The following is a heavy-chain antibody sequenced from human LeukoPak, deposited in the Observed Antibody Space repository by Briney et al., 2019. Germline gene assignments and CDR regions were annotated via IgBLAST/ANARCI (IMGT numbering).Heavy chain of an antibody. CDR2: IYPRDGST. CDR1: GYTFTSNY. Sequence: ASVKVSCKASGYTFTSNYIHWVRQAPGQGLEWMGMIYPRDGSTSYAQKFQGRVTMTRDTSTSTVYMELSSLRSEDTAVYYCARNAQLERGRNYFDYWGQGTLVTVSS. V-gene: IGHV1-46*01. J-gene: IGHJ4*02. CDR3: ARNAQLERGRNYFDY. D-gene: IGHD1-1*01.